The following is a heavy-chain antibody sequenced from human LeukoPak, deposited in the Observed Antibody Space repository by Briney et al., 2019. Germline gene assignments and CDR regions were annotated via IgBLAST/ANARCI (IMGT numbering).Heavy chain of an antibody. Sequence: GGSLRLSCADSGFTVSSNYMNWGRQAPGEGLEWGSVIYSGGSTYYPESVKGRFTISRENSKNTLYLQMNSLRAEDTAVYYCAGAQGISARLWGQGTLVTVSS. J-gene: IGHJ4*02. CDR3: AGAQGISARL. CDR1: GFTVSSNY. D-gene: IGHD6-13*01. V-gene: IGHV3-53*01. CDR2: IYSGGST.